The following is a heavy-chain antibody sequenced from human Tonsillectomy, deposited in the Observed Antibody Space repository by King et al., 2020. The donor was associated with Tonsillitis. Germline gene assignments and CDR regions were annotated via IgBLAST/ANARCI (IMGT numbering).Heavy chain of an antibody. D-gene: IGHD3-3*01. CDR3: ARGRDYDFWSAYYMDV. V-gene: IGHV3-33*08. Sequence: VQLVESGGGVVQPGRSLRLSCAASGFTFSGSGMHWVRQAPGKGLEWVAVIWYDGSNKYYADSVKGRFTISRDNSKNTLYLQMNSLRAEDTAVYYCARGRDYDFWSAYYMDVWGKGTTVTVSS. CDR2: IWYDGSNK. CDR1: GFTFSGSG. J-gene: IGHJ6*03.